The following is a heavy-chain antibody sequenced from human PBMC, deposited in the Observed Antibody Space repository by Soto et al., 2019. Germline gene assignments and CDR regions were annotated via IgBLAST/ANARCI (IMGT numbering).Heavy chain of an antibody. J-gene: IGHJ4*02. V-gene: IGHV3-21*06. CDR2: ISSTTNYI. CDR1: GFTFTRYN. CDR3: ARESEDLTSNFDY. Sequence: GGSLRLSCSASGFTFTRYNMNWVRQAPGKGLEWVSSISSTTNYIYYGDSMKGRFTISRDNAKNSLYLEMNSLRAEDTAVYYCARESEDLTSNFDYWGQGTLVTVSS.